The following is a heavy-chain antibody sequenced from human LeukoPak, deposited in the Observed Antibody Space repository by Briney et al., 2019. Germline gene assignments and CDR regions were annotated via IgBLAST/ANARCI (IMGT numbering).Heavy chain of an antibody. CDR2: IRSDTTSK. D-gene: IGHD3-10*01. V-gene: IGHV3-30*02. Sequence: PGGSVRLSCATSGFTFRYYAMLWVRQAPGRGLVWVALIRSDTTSKYYADSVKGRFTVSRDNSKNTLYLQMNSLRPEDTAVYHCAKDRDGSGTYEKFLDVWGQGTMVTVSS. J-gene: IGHJ6*02. CDR3: AKDRDGSGTYEKFLDV. CDR1: GFTFRYYA.